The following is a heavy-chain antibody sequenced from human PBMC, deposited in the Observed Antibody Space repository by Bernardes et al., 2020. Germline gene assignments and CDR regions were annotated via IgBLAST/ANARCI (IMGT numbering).Heavy chain of an antibody. J-gene: IGHJ2*01. D-gene: IGHD6-19*01. CDR2: IKQDGSEK. CDR1: GFTFSSYW. Sequence: GGSLRLSCAASGFTFSSYWMSWVRQAPGKGLEWVANIKQDGSEKYYVDSVKGRFTISRDNAKNSLYLQMNSLRAEDTAVYYCARGSGSGWYSFDLWGRGTLVTVSS. V-gene: IGHV3-7*01. CDR3: ARGSGSGWYSFDL.